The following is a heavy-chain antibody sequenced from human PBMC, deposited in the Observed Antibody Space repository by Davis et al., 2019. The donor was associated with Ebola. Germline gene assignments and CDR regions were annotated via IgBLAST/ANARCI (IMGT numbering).Heavy chain of an antibody. CDR3: AKKVTMVGS. Sequence: GESLKISCAASGFTFSSYAMSWVRQAPGKGLEWVSAISGSGGSTYYADSVKGRFTISRDNSKNTLYLQMNSLRAEDTAVYYCAKKVTMVGSWGQGTLVTVSS. CDR1: GFTFSSYA. D-gene: IGHD3-10*02. CDR2: ISGSGGST. J-gene: IGHJ4*02. V-gene: IGHV3-23*01.